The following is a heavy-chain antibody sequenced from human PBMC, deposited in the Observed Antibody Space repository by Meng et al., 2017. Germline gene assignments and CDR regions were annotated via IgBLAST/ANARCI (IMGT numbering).Heavy chain of an antibody. J-gene: IGHJ4*02. V-gene: IGHV1-69*05. CDR3: ARGYSGYDFFGY. Sequence: SVKVSCKASGCTFSSYAISWVRQAPGQGLEWMGGIIPIFGTANYAQKFQGRVTITTDESTSTAYMELSSLRPEDTAVYYCARGYSGYDFFGYWGQGTLVTVSS. D-gene: IGHD5-12*01. CDR1: GCTFSSYA. CDR2: IIPIFGTA.